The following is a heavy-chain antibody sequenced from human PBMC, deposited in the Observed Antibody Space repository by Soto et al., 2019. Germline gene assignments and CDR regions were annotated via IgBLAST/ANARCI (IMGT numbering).Heavy chain of an antibody. Sequence: PSETLSLTCAVYGGSFSGYYWSWIRQPPGKGLEWIGEINHSGSTNYNPSLKSRVTISVDTSKNQFSLKLSSVTAADTAVYYCARGEEAAGTRAYYGMDVWGQGTTVTVSS. CDR2: INHSGST. D-gene: IGHD1-7*01. J-gene: IGHJ6*02. CDR1: GGSFSGYY. V-gene: IGHV4-34*01. CDR3: ARGEEAAGTRAYYGMDV.